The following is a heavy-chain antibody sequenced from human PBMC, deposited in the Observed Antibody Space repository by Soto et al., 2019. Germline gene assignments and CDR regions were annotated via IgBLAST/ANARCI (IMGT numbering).Heavy chain of an antibody. CDR3: AGGYRQSGYSSSWVFDY. CDR2: MYYSGST. D-gene: IGHD6-13*01. J-gene: IGHJ4*02. CDR1: GGSINSGGYY. Sequence: QVQLRESGPGLVKPSQTLSLTCTVSGGSINSGGYYWNWIRQHPGKGLEWIGYMYYSGSTYYNPCLGSRVIVSADTSAIHFSLKLSSVTAADSAVYFCAGGYRQSGYSSSWVFDYWGEGTLVNVSS. V-gene: IGHV4-31*03.